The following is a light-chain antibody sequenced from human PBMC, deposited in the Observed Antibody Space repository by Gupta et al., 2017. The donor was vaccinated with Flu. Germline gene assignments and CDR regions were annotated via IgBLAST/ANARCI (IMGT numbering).Light chain of an antibody. Sequence: PSTRSASGGDRITSTCRASQIIGDWLAWYQQKPGEAPKLLIYKASSLDRGVPSRFGGSGSGTEFTLTISSLQPDDVATYHCQHENSFPYTFGQGT. V-gene: IGKV1-5*03. CDR2: KAS. CDR3: QHENSFPYT. CDR1: QIIGDW. J-gene: IGKJ2*01.